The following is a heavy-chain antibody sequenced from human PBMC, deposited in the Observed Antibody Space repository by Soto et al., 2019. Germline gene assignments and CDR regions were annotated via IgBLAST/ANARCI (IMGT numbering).Heavy chain of an antibody. CDR2: IYYSGST. CDR3: ASPYYYDSSGYAIDY. J-gene: IGHJ4*02. V-gene: IGHV4-39*01. CDR1: GGSISSSSYY. D-gene: IGHD3-22*01. Sequence: PSETLSLTCTVSGGSISSSSYYWGWIRQPPGKGLEGIGSIYYSGSTYYNPSLKSRVTISVDTSKNQFSLKLSSVTAADTAVYYCASPYYYDSSGYAIDYWGQGTLVTVSS.